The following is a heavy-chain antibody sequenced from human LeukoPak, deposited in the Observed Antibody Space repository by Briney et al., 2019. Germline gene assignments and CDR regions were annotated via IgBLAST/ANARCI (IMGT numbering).Heavy chain of an antibody. CDR3: AKDSLWFELFH. V-gene: IGHV3-30*18. CDR1: GFTFSSYG. Sequence: GGSLRLSCAASGFTFSSYGMLWVRQAPGKGLEWVAVILYDGSNKYYADSVKGRFTISRDDSKNTLYLQMNSVRAEDTAVYYCAKDSLWFELFHWGQGTLVTVSS. J-gene: IGHJ4*02. CDR2: ILYDGSNK. D-gene: IGHD3-10*01.